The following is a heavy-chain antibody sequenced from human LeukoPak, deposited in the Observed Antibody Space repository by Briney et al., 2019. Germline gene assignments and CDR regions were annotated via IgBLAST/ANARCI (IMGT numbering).Heavy chain of an antibody. CDR1: GGSISSYY. CDR2: IYYSGST. D-gene: IGHD1-26*01. CDR3: AREGGSYNYYYMDV. Sequence: SETLSLTCTVSGGSISSYYWSWIRQPPGKGLEWIGYIYYSGSTYYNPSLKSRVTISVDTSKNQFSLKLSSVTAADTAVYYCAREGGSYNYYYMDVWGKGTTVTVSS. V-gene: IGHV4-59*12. J-gene: IGHJ6*03.